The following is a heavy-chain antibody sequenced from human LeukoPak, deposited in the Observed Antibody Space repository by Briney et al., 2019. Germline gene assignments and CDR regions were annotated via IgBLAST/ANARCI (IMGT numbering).Heavy chain of an antibody. CDR3: ARAGGVYDYVWGSYVNAFDI. D-gene: IGHD3-16*01. J-gene: IGHJ3*02. CDR1: GFTFSSYS. V-gene: IGHV3-21*04. CDR2: ISSSSSYI. Sequence: GGSLRLSCAASGFTFSSYSMNWVRQAPGKGLEWVSSISSSSSYIYYADSVKGRFTISRDNAKNSLYLQMSSLRAEDTAVYYCARAGGVYDYVWGSYVNAFDIWGQGTMVTVSS.